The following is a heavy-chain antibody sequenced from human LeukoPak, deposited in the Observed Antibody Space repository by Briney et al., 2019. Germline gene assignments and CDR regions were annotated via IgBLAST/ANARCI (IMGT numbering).Heavy chain of an antibody. Sequence: PSETLSLTCTVSGGSVSSGSYYWSWIRQPPGKGLEWIGYIYYSGSTNYNPSLKSRVTISVDTSKNQFSLKLTSVTAADTAVYYCARRGGTVAGIYFDSWGQGTLVTVSS. CDR1: GGSVSSGSYY. CDR2: IYYSGST. V-gene: IGHV4-61*01. D-gene: IGHD6-19*01. J-gene: IGHJ4*02. CDR3: ARRGGTVAGIYFDS.